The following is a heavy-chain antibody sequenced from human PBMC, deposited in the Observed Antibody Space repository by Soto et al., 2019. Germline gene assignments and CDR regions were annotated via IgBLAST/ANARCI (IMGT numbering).Heavy chain of an antibody. CDR2: ISAYNGNT. Sequence: QVQLVQSGAEVKKPGASVKVSCKASGYTFTSFGISWVRQAPGQGLEWMGWISAYNGNTNYAENLQGRVTMTTDTSTSTAYMELRSLRADDTAVYYCAGDHRGGTDAFDIWGQGTMVTVSS. CDR1: GYTFTSFG. CDR3: AGDHRGGTDAFDI. J-gene: IGHJ3*02. D-gene: IGHD2-15*01. V-gene: IGHV1-18*01.